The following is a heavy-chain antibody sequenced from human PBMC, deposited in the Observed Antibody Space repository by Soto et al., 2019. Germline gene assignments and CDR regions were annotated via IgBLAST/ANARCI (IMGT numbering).Heavy chain of an antibody. CDR3: ARYRITIFGVVIRRAWYFDY. J-gene: IGHJ4*02. D-gene: IGHD3-3*01. V-gene: IGHV4-34*01. CDR2: INHSGST. CDR1: GGSFSGYY. Sequence: PSETLSLTCAVYGGSFSGYYWSWIRQPPGKGLEWIGEINHSGSTNYNPSIKSRVTISEDTSKNQISQKMRSVTAADTAVYYCARYRITIFGVVIRRAWYFDYWGQGTRVTVS.